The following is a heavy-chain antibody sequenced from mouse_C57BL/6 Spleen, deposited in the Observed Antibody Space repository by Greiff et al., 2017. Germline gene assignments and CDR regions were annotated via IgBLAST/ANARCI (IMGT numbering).Heavy chain of an antibody. CDR2: IHPNSGST. D-gene: IGHD1-1*01. J-gene: IGHJ1*03. CDR1: GYTFTSYW. CDR3: AREGYYGVGGYFDV. Sequence: QVQLQQPGAELVKPGASVKLSCKASGYTFTSYWMHWVKQRPGQGLEWIGMIHPNSGSTNYNEKFKSKATLTVDKSSSTAYMQLSSLTSEDSAVYYCAREGYYGVGGYFDVWGTGTTVTVSS. V-gene: IGHV1-64*01.